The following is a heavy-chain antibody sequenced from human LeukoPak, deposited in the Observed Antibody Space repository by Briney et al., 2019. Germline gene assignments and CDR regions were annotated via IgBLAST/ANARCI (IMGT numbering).Heavy chain of an antibody. CDR3: ARDQGYGVIDY. CDR1: GFTFSSYS. J-gene: IGHJ4*02. V-gene: IGHV3-48*01. Sequence: GGSLRLSCAASGFTFSSYSMNWVRQAPGKGLEWVSYISSSSSTIYYADSVKGRFTTSRDNAKNSLYLQMNSLRAEDTAVYYCARDQGYGVIDYWGQGTLVTVSS. D-gene: IGHD5-12*01. CDR2: ISSSSSTI.